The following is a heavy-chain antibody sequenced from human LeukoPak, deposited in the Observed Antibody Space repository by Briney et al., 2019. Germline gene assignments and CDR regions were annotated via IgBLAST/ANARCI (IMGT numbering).Heavy chain of an antibody. Sequence: GGSLRLSCAASGFTFSAYDMRWVRQAPGKGLEWASTMSGSDGTTYYADSVKGRFTISRDNSRNTLYLQMKSLRAEDTAVYYCAKGGGYEAQYYYYYLDVWGKGTTVTISS. CDR2: MSGSDGTT. D-gene: IGHD5-12*01. J-gene: IGHJ6*03. CDR3: AKGGGYEAQYYYYYLDV. CDR1: GFTFSAYD. V-gene: IGHV3-23*01.